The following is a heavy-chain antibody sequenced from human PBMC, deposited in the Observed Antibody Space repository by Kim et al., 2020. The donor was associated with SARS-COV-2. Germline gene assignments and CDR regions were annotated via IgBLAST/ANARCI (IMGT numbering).Heavy chain of an antibody. CDR2: IYPRDSDT. D-gene: IGHD6-25*01. CDR1: GYSFINYW. Sequence: GESLKISCKGSGYSFINYWIGWVRQMPGKGLEWMGIIYPRDSDTRYSPSFQGQVTISADKSISTAYLQWSSLKASDTAMYYCARLSQGIVASWGSRRVDYHGVDVWGQGTTVIVSS. CDR3: ARLSQGIVASWGSRRVDYHGVDV. J-gene: IGHJ6*02. V-gene: IGHV5-51*01.